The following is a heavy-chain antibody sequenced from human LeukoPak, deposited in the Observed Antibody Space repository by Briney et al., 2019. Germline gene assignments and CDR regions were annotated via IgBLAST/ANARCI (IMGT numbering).Heavy chain of an antibody. V-gene: IGHV4-59*08. CDR3: ARVHDDGSGYYPYYFDY. CDR1: GGSISSYY. CDR2: IYYSGST. J-gene: IGHJ4*02. D-gene: IGHD3-22*01. Sequence: SETLSLTCTVSGGSISSYYWSWIRQPPGKGLEWIGYIYYSGSTNYNPSLKSRVTISVDTSKNQFSLKLSSVTAADTAVYYCARVHDDGSGYYPYYFDYWGQGTLVTVSS.